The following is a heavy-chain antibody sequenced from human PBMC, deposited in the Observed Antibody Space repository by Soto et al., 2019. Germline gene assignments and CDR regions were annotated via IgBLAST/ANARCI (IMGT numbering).Heavy chain of an antibody. D-gene: IGHD3-10*01. Sequence: XSVKVSCKASGNTFTSYDINWVRQATGHGLEWMGWINPNSGNIGYAQKFQGRVTMTRDTAIRTAYMEVSRLRSDDTAVYYCARGRASGSYYLLDYWGQGTLVTVSS. J-gene: IGHJ4*02. CDR2: INPNSGNI. CDR1: GNTFTSYD. V-gene: IGHV1-8*01. CDR3: ARGRASGSYYLLDY.